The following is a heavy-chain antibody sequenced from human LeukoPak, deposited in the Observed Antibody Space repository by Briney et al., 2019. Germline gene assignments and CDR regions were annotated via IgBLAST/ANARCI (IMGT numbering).Heavy chain of an antibody. D-gene: IGHD3-10*01. CDR3: AKDRLQFGEGEYGMDV. V-gene: IGHV3-30*02. J-gene: IGHJ6*02. CDR2: IRYDGSNK. Sequence: GGSLRLSCAASGFTFSSYGMHWVRHAPGKGLELVAFIRYDGSNKYYADSVKGRFTISRDNSKNTLYLQMNSLRAEDTAVYYCAKDRLQFGEGEYGMDVWGQGTTVTVSS. CDR1: GFTFSSYG.